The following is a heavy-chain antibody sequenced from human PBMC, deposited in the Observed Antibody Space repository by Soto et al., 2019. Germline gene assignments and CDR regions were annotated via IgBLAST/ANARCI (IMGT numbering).Heavy chain of an antibody. V-gene: IGHV2-5*02. J-gene: IGHJ5*02. CDR1: GFSLSTSGVG. D-gene: IGHD2-2*01. CDR3: AHSPPDWISTSCYRGDWFDP. CDR2: IYWDDDK. Sequence: QITLKESGPTLVKPTQTLTLTCTFSGFSLSTSGVGVGWIRQPPGKALEWLALIYWDDDKRYSPSLKSRLTITKDPAKNHVVLTMTNMDPVDTATYYCAHSPPDWISTSCYRGDWFDPWGQGTLVTVSS.